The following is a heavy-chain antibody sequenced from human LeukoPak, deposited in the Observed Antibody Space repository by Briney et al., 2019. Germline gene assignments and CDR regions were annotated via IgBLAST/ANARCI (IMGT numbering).Heavy chain of an antibody. CDR3: AKSGGYGLIDK. J-gene: IGHJ4*02. D-gene: IGHD1-26*01. Sequence: PSETLSLTCTVSGGSISSTSYYWGWIRQPPGKGLEWIGNIYYTGSTYYNVSLNSRVTISIDTSKNLSSLRLNSMTAADTAVYYCAKSGGYGLIDKWGQGTLVTVSS. CDR1: GGSISSTSYY. CDR2: IYYTGST. V-gene: IGHV4-39*01.